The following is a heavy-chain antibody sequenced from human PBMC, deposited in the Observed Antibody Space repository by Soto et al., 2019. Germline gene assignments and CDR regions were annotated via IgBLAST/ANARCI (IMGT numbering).Heavy chain of an antibody. Sequence: WEALSLTWSVYCGSFSGYYLGWILQTPCKWLELVGEINHSGSTNYNPSLKSRVTISVDTSKNQFSLKLSSVTAADTAVYYCARENYDIVVVVAARKTNYFDHWGQGTLVTVSS. V-gene: IGHV4-34*01. CDR1: CGSFSGYY. D-gene: IGHD2-15*01. J-gene: IGHJ4*02. CDR2: INHSGST. CDR3: ARENYDIVVVVAARKTNYFDH.